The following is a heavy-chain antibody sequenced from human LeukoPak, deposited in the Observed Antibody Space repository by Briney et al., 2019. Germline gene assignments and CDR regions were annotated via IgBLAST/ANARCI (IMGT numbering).Heavy chain of an antibody. Sequence: PSETLSLTCTVSGGSISSYYWSWIRQPAGKGLEWIGRIYTSGSTNYNPSLNSRVTMSVDTSKNQFSLKLSSVTAADTAVYYCAREGSQDGDPTGWFDPWGQGTLVTVSS. D-gene: IGHD2-21*02. CDR2: IYTSGST. J-gene: IGHJ5*02. V-gene: IGHV4-4*07. CDR1: GGSISSYY. CDR3: AREGSQDGDPTGWFDP.